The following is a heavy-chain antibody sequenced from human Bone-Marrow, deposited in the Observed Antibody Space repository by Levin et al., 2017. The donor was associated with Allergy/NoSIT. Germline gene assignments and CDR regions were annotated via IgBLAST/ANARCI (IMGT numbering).Heavy chain of an antibody. V-gene: IGHV3-9*01. CDR2: INWNSGNI. D-gene: IGHD3-16*02. Sequence: GLEWVSGINWNSGNIGYADSVKGRFSISRDNAKNSLYLQMNGLRAEDTAFYYCVKDIRLRMGELSSHFDYWGQGTLVTGSS. J-gene: IGHJ4*02. CDR3: VKDIRLRMGELSSHFDY.